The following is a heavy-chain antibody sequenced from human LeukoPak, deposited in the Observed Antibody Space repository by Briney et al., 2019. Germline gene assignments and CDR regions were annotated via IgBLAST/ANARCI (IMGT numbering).Heavy chain of an antibody. CDR2: IVTNNGGT. V-gene: IGHV1-2*02. CDR3: ARGGPHHGFDI. CDR1: GYTFTDYY. Sequence: ASVKVSCKASGYTFTDYYMHWVRQAPRQGLEWMGWIVTNNGGTNYAQNFKGRVTMTRDTSVSTAYVEVSDLKSDDTAVYYCARGGPHHGFDIWAQGTMVTVSS. J-gene: IGHJ3*02.